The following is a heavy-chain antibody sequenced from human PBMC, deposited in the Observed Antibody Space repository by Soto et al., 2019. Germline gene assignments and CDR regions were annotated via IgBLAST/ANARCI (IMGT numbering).Heavy chain of an antibody. CDR2: ISYDNGKI. CDR3: AKDTGSTSLYYFDC. V-gene: IGHV3-9*01. CDR1: GFTFGSYA. D-gene: IGHD2-2*01. J-gene: IGHJ4*02. Sequence: QLVESGGGLVQPGGSLRLSCAASGFTFGSYAMHWVRQAPGKGLEWVAGISYDNGKIGYGDSVRGRFTLSRDNAKKSLYLQMDSLRPEDTALYYCAKDTGSTSLYYFDCWGQGTVVTVSS.